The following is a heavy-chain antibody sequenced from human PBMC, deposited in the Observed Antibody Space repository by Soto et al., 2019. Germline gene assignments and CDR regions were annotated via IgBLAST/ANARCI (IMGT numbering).Heavy chain of an antibody. CDR1: GYTFPSYG. D-gene: IGHD2-2*01. J-gene: IGHJ6*03. CDR3: ARDVSRIVVVPAAIPPIYYYYYMDV. Sequence: GASVKVSCKASGYTFPSYGISWVRQAPGQGLEWMGWISAYNGNTNYAQKLQGRVTMTTDTSTSTAYMELRSLRSDDTAVYYCARDVSRIVVVPAAIPPIYYYYYMDVWGKGTTVTVSS. CDR2: ISAYNGNT. V-gene: IGHV1-18*01.